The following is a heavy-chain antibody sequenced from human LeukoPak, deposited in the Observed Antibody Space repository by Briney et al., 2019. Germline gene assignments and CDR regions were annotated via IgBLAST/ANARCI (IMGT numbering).Heavy chain of an antibody. V-gene: IGHV1-18*01. CDR3: ARESTADQPYGDYPIYYYYGMDV. Sequence: GASVKVSCKASGYTFTSYGISWVRQAPGQGLEWMGWISAYNGNTNYAQKLQGRVTMTTDTSTSTAYMELRSLRSDDTAVYYCARESTADQPYGDYPIYYYYGMDVWGQGTTVTVSS. D-gene: IGHD4-17*01. J-gene: IGHJ6*02. CDR2: ISAYNGNT. CDR1: GYTFTSYG.